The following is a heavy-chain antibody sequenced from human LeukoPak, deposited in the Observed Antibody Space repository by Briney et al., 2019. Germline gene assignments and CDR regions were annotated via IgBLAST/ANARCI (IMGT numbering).Heavy chain of an antibody. J-gene: IGHJ4*02. CDR3: AKDQRGYGRIVDY. CDR1: GFTFSSYA. V-gene: IGHV3-23*01. CDR2: ISGSGSST. Sequence: GSLRLSCAASGFTFSSYAMSWVRQAPGKGLEWVSSISGSGSSTYYADSVKGRFTISRDNSKNTLYLQMNSLRAEDTAVYYCAKDQRGYGRIVDYWGQGTLVTISS. D-gene: IGHD3-10*01.